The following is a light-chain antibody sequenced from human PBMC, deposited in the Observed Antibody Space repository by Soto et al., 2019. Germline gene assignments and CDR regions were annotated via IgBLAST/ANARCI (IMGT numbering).Light chain of an antibody. CDR2: EDN. CDR1: SGSIASNY. V-gene: IGLV6-57*04. J-gene: IGLJ1*01. Sequence: NFMLTQSHSVSESPGKTVTISCTRSSGSIASNYVQWYQQRPGSAPTTVIYEDNQRPSGVPDRFSGSIDSSSNSASLTISGLKTEDEADYYCQSYDSSNYVFGTGTKV. CDR3: QSYDSSNYV.